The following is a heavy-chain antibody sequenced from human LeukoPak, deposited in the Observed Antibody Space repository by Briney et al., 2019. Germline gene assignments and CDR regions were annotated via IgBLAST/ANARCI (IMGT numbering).Heavy chain of an antibody. D-gene: IGHD6-19*01. V-gene: IGHV5-51*01. CDR3: ARQASSGWNFDY. CDR1: GYSFSSYW. CDR2: IHPGESYS. J-gene: IGHJ4*02. Sequence: GESLKISCKGSGYSFSSYWIGWVRQMPGKGLEWMGIIHPGESYSRYSPSFQGQVTISADKSISTAYLQWSSLKASDTAMYYCARQASSGWNFDYWGQGTLVTVSS.